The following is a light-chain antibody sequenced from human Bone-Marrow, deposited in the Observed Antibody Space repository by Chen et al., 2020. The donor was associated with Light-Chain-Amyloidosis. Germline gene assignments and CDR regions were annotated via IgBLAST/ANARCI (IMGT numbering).Light chain of an antibody. CDR3: QHYDNLPLT. Sequence: DIQMTQSPPSLSASVGDRVTITCQASQDISNYLNWYQQKPGKAPKLLIYDASNLETGVPSRFIGSGSGTDFTCTISGLQPEDIATYYCQHYDNLPLTFGGGTKVEI. V-gene: IGKV1-33*01. CDR2: DAS. J-gene: IGKJ4*01. CDR1: QDISNY.